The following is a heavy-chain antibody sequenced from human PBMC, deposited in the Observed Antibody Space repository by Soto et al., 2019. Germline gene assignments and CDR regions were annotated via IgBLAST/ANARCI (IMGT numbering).Heavy chain of an antibody. CDR1: GFTFSSYG. V-gene: IGHV3-30*18. Sequence: QVQLVESGGGVVQPGRSLRLSCAASGFTFSSYGMHWVRQAPGKGLEWVAVISYDGSNKYYADSVKGRFTISRDNSKNPLYLQMNSLRAEDTAVYYCAKLYCSGGSCYDPNAFDIWGQGTMVTVSS. J-gene: IGHJ3*02. CDR2: ISYDGSNK. CDR3: AKLYCSGGSCYDPNAFDI. D-gene: IGHD2-15*01.